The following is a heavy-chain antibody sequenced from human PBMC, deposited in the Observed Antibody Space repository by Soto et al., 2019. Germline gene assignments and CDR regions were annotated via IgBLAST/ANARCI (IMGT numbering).Heavy chain of an antibody. CDR3: ARDTEYSSSCCPSDAFDI. V-gene: IGHV1-18*01. Sequence: QVQLVQSGAEVKKPGASVKVSCKASGYTFTSYGISWVRQAPGQGLEWMGWISAYNGNTNYAQKLQGRVTMTTDTSTRTAYMELRSRRYDDTAVYYCARDTEYSSSCCPSDAFDIWGQGTMVPVSS. CDR2: ISAYNGNT. J-gene: IGHJ3*02. CDR1: GYTFTSYG. D-gene: IGHD6-6*01.